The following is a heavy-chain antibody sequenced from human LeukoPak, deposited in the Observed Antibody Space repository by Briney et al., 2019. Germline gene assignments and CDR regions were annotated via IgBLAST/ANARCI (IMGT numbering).Heavy chain of an antibody. V-gene: IGHV3-53*04. Sequence: GGSLRLSCAASGFTVSTNYMTWVRQAPGKGLEWVSVIYSGGNTYYADSVEGRFTISRHNSENTLYLQMNSLRAEDTAVYYCAKMRYHDSGGFPNFDYWGQGTLVTVSS. CDR2: IYSGGNT. J-gene: IGHJ4*02. CDR3: AKMRYHDSGGFPNFDY. CDR1: GFTVSTNY. D-gene: IGHD3-22*01.